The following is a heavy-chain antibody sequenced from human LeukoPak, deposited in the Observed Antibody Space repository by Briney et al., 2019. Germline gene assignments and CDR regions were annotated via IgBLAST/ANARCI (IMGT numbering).Heavy chain of an antibody. CDR3: ARHLNYYLDY. CDR2: ILSDGSYT. V-gene: IGHV3-74*01. J-gene: IGHJ4*02. Sequence: GGSLRLSCAASGFTFSSNWMRWVRQVPGKGLEWVSRILSDGSYTSYADSVRGRFTISRDNAKNTLNLQMNSLRVEDTAVYYCARHLNYYLDYWGQGTLVTVSS. CDR1: GFTFSSNW. D-gene: IGHD3-10*01.